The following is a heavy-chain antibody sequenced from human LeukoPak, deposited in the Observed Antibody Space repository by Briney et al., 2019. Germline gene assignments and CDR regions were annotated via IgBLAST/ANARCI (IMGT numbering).Heavy chain of an antibody. CDR2: IYYSGST. J-gene: IGHJ4*02. Sequence: SETLSLTCAVYGGSFSGYYWSWIRQPPGKGLEWIGYIYYSGSTYYNPSLKSRVTISVDTSKNQFSLKLSSVTAADTAVYYCARDSGSYYESDYWGQGTLVTVSS. V-gene: IGHV4-30-4*08. D-gene: IGHD1-26*01. CDR3: ARDSGSYYESDY. CDR1: GGSFSGYY.